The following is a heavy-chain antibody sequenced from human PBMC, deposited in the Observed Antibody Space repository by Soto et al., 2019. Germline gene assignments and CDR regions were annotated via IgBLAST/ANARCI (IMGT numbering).Heavy chain of an antibody. CDR3: ARGGGIVVVTAPYYH. CDR2: INPANANT. V-gene: IGHV1-3*01. J-gene: IGHJ5*02. CDR1: GYTFTSYP. Sequence: ASVKVSCKASGYTFTSYPIHWVRLAPGQRLECMGWINPANANTKHSQKFQGRVTITRDTSSSTAYMELSSLRSEDTVVYYCARGGGIVVVTAPYYHWGQGTLVTVSS. D-gene: IGHD2-21*02.